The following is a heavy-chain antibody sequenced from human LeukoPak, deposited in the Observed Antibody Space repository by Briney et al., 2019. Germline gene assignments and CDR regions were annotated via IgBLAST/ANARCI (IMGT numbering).Heavy chain of an antibody. CDR1: GGTFSSYA. Sequence: SVKVSCKASGGTFSSYAISWVRQAPGQGLEWMGGIIPIFGTANYAQKFQGRVTITADESTSTAYMELSSLRSEDTAVYYCASIGYCSGGSCYRGRGPDDYWGQGTLVTVSS. CDR3: ASIGYCSGGSCYRGRGPDDY. V-gene: IGHV1-69*01. D-gene: IGHD2-15*01. J-gene: IGHJ4*02. CDR2: IIPIFGTA.